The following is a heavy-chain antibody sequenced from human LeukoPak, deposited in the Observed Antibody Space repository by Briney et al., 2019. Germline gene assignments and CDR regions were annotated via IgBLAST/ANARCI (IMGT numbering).Heavy chain of an antibody. J-gene: IGHJ3*02. CDR2: IYYSGST. CDR1: GGSISNYY. CDR3: ARLKILRGAFDI. Sequence: SETLSLTCTVSGGSISNYYWSWIRQPPGKGLEWIGYIYYSGSTYYNPSLKSRVTISVDTSKNQFSLKLSSVTAADTAVYYCARLKILRGAFDIWGQGTMVTVSS. V-gene: IGHV4-59*08. D-gene: IGHD1-26*01.